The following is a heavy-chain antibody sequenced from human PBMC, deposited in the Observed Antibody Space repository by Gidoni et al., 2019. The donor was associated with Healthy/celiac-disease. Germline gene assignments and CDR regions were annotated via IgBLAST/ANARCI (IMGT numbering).Heavy chain of an antibody. J-gene: IGHJ6*02. V-gene: IGHV3-33*01. Sequence: QVQLVASVVGVVHPGRSLRLSCAPCGYPFCSCGWHWVRVAPGKGLGWVAGIWYDGSKKYYADSVKGRFTITRDNSKNTLYRQMTSLRAEDTAVYYCARDLQLWLRIYYYDYGMDVWGQGTTVTVSS. CDR1: GYPFCSCG. CDR3: ARDLQLWLRIYYYDYGMDV. D-gene: IGHD5-18*01. CDR2: IWYDGSKK.